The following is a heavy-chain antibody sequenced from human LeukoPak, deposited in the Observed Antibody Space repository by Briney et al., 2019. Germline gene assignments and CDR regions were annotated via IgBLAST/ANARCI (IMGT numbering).Heavy chain of an antibody. Sequence: ASVKVSCKASGYTFTSYYMHWVRQAPGQGLEWMGIINPSGGSTSYAQKFQGRVTMTRDMSTSTVYMELSSLRSEDTAVYYCARENRSDYYYYYMDVWGKGTTVTV. J-gene: IGHJ6*03. CDR1: GYTFTSYY. V-gene: IGHV1-46*01. CDR2: INPSGGST. CDR3: ARENRSDYYYYYMDV. D-gene: IGHD3-3*01.